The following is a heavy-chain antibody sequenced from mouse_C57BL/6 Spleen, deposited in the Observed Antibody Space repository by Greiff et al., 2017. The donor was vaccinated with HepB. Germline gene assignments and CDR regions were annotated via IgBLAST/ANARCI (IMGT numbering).Heavy chain of an antibody. D-gene: IGHD1-1*01. CDR3: AREMSGYYGSSTVYYAMDY. CDR1: GFTFSSYA. J-gene: IGHJ4*01. V-gene: IGHV5-4*01. CDR2: ISDGGSYT. Sequence: EVQLVESGGGLVKPGGSLKLSCAASGFTFSSYAMSWVRQTPEKRLEWVATISDGGSYTYYPDNVKGRFTISRDNAKNNLYLQMSHLKSEDTAMYYCAREMSGYYGSSTVYYAMDYWGQGTSVTVSS.